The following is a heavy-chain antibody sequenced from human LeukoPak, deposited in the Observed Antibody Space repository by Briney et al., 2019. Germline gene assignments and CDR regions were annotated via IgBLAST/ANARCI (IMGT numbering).Heavy chain of an antibody. CDR1: GFTFSSYA. Sequence: GGSPRLSCAASGFTFSSYAMTWVRQAPGKGLEWVSSISASGSGTYYADSVKGRFTFSRDNSKSTLHLQMNSLRVEDTALYYCAQDWGLGKWGQGTLVTVSS. CDR2: ISASGSGT. J-gene: IGHJ4*02. D-gene: IGHD2-21*01. V-gene: IGHV3-23*01. CDR3: AQDWGLGK.